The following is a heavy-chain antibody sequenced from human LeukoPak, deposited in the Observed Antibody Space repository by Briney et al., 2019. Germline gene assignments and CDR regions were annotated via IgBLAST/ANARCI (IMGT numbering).Heavy chain of an antibody. CDR3: ASLPGLGYYDSSGSEPAVGV. D-gene: IGHD3-22*01. CDR2: IIPIFGTA. Sequence: SVKVSCKASGYTFTSYGISWVRQAPGQGLEWMGGIIPIFGTANYAQKFQGRVTITADESTSTAYMELSSLRSEDTAVYYCASLPGLGYYDSSGSEPAVGVWGQGTLVTVSS. CDR1: GYTFTSYG. J-gene: IGHJ4*02. V-gene: IGHV1-69*13.